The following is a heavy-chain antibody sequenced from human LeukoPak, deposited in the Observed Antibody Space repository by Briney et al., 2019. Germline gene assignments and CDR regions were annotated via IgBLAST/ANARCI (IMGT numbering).Heavy chain of an antibody. CDR2: IFYTGRT. Sequence: SETLSLTCTVSGGSLTNYYWSWIRQPPGKGLEWTGYIFYTGRTNYNPSLKSRVTILVDTSKNQVSLKLRSVTAADTAVYYCARGDSGWYLGLGFDYWGQGTLVTVSS. CDR1: GGSLTNYY. CDR3: ARGDSGWYLGLGFDY. J-gene: IGHJ4*02. D-gene: IGHD6-19*01. V-gene: IGHV4-59*08.